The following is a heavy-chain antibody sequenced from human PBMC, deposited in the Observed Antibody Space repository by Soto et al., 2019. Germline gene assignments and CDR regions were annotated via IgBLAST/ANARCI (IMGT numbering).Heavy chain of an antibody. CDR1: GDSISQYY. CDR2: IYSGGST. CDR3: ARGPGGFGDFSLDY. V-gene: IGHV4-4*07. Sequence: QVQLQESGPGLVKPSEPLSLSCGVSGDSISQYYWSWIRQPAGKGLEWIVRIYSGGSTNYNPSLESRVTMSVDTSKNQFSLKLSSVHAPDTAVYYCARGPGGFGDFSLDYWGQGTLVTVSS. D-gene: IGHD3-10*01. J-gene: IGHJ4*02.